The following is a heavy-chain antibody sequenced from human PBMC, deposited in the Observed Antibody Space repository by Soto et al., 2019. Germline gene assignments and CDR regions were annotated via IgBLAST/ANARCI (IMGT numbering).Heavy chain of an antibody. D-gene: IGHD1-26*01. CDR1: GFTFSSYG. CDR2: IWYDGSNK. CDR3: ARDSVVGATGYYYYYGMDV. V-gene: IGHV3-33*01. J-gene: IGHJ6*02. Sequence: GGSLRLSCAASGFTFSSYGMHWVRQAPGKGLEWVAVIWYDGSNKYYADSVKGRFTISRDNSKNTLYLQMNSLRAEDTAVYYCARDSVVGATGYYYYYGMDVWGQGTTVTVSS.